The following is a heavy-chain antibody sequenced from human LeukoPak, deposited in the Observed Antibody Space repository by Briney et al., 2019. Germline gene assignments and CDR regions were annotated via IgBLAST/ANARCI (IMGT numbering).Heavy chain of an antibody. V-gene: IGHV4-30-2*02. CDR1: GGSISSGGYS. CDR3: ARTPFYCSSTSCSPYYFDY. CDR2: IYHSGST. J-gene: IGHJ4*02. D-gene: IGHD2-2*01. Sequence: PSETLSLTCAVSGGSISSGGYSWSWIRQPPGKGLEWIGYIYHSGSTYYNPSLKSRVTISVDTSKNQFSLKLSSVTAADTAVYYCARTPFYCSSTSCSPYYFDYWGQGTLVTVSS.